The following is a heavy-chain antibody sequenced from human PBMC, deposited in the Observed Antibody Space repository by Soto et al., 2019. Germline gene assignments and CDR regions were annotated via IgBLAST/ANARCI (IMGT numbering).Heavy chain of an antibody. V-gene: IGHV4-59*01. Sequence: QVQLQESGPGLVKPSETLSLTCTVSGGSISSYYWSWIRQPPGKGLEWIGYIYYSGSTNYNPSLKSRVSISVHTSKNQFSLKLSSVTAADTAVYYCAREVGDGDGYYDYWGQGTLVTVSS. CDR2: IYYSGST. J-gene: IGHJ4*02. CDR3: AREVGDGDGYYDY. D-gene: IGHD3-16*01. CDR1: GGSISSYY.